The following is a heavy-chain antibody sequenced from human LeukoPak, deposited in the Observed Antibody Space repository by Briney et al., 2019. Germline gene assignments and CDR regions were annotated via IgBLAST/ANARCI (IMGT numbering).Heavy chain of an antibody. CDR1: GFTFSNYN. D-gene: IGHD2-21*01. Sequence: QPGGSLGLSCAASGFTFSNYNMNWVRQAPGKGLEWVSYISSSSSSIYYADSVKGRFTISRDNAKNSLYLRMNSLRAEDTAVYYCARALGYYGAPFMDVWGKGTTVTVSS. CDR2: ISSSSSSI. CDR3: ARALGYYGAPFMDV. J-gene: IGHJ6*03. V-gene: IGHV3-48*01.